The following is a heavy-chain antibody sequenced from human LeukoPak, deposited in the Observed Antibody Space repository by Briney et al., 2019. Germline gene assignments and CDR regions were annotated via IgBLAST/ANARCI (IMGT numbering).Heavy chain of an antibody. CDR1: GGSISSYY. Sequence: PSETLSLTCTVSGGSISSYYWSWIRQPPGKGLEWIGEINHSGSTNYNPSLKSRVTISVDTSKNQFSLKLSSVTAADTAVYYCARFANRKPIVVVPAAQNAFDIWGQGTMVTVSS. D-gene: IGHD2-2*01. J-gene: IGHJ3*02. V-gene: IGHV4-34*01. CDR2: INHSGST. CDR3: ARFANRKPIVVVPAAQNAFDI.